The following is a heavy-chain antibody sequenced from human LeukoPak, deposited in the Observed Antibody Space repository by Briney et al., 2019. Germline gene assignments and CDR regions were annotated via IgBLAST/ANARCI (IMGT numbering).Heavy chain of an antibody. CDR3: ARSSRAAYDSSGYYYGYFQH. Sequence: SETLSLTCTVSGGSISSGGYYWSWIRQPPGKGLEWIGYIYLSGSTYYNPSLKSRVTISVDRSKNQFSLKLSSVTAADTAVYYCARSSRAAYDSSGYYYGYFQHWGQGTLVTVSS. CDR2: IYLSGST. V-gene: IGHV4-30-2*01. CDR1: GGSISSGGYY. D-gene: IGHD3-22*01. J-gene: IGHJ1*01.